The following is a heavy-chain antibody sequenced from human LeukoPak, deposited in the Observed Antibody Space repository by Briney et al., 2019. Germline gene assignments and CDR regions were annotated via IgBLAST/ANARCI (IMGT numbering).Heavy chain of an antibody. J-gene: IGHJ6*02. V-gene: IGHV3-30-3*01. CDR1: GFTFSSYA. CDR2: ISYDGSNK. CDR3: AREGSSSWYLYYYYGMDV. Sequence: PGRSLRLSCAASGFTFSSYAMHWVRRAPGKGLEWVAVISYDGSNKYYADSVKGRFTISRDKSKNTLYLQMNSLRAEDTAVYYCAREGSSSWYLYYYYGMDVWGQGTTVTVSS. D-gene: IGHD6-13*01.